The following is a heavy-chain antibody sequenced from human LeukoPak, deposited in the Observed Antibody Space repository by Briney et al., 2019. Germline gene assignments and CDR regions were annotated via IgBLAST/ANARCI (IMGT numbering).Heavy chain of an antibody. V-gene: IGHV3-23*01. CDR3: AKESGGSYYSIDY. D-gene: IGHD1-26*01. CDR2: ISGSGDAT. CDR1: GITFSNYA. Sequence: GGSLRLSCAASGITFSNYAMTWVRQAPGKGLEWVSGISGSGDATYYADSVKGRFTISRDNSKNTLSLQMSSLRAEDTAVYYCAKESGGSYYSIDYWSQGTLVTVSS. J-gene: IGHJ4*02.